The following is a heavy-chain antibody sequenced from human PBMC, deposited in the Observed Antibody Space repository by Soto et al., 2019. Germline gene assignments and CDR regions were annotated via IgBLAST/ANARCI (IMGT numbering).Heavy chain of an antibody. D-gene: IGHD3-16*01. J-gene: IGHJ4*02. V-gene: IGHV1-18*01. CDR3: ASGGTPIDY. CDR2: ISAYNGNT. CDR1: GYTFTNFG. Sequence: QVQLVQSGAEVKKPGASVQVSCKASGYTFTNFGISWVRQDPGQGLEWMGWISAYNGNTNYAQNFQGRVTMTTDTSTSTAYMELRILRSDDTAVYSCASGGTPIDYWGQGTLVTVSS.